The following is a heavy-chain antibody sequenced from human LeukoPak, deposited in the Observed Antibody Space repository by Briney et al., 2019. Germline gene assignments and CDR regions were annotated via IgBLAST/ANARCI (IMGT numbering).Heavy chain of an antibody. CDR3: ARTDDSLGMGV. D-gene: IGHD1-1*01. J-gene: IGHJ6*02. CDR1: GGSISSSSYY. CDR2: IYYSGST. Sequence: PSETLSLTCTVSGGSISSSSYYWGWIRQPPGKGLEWIGSIYYSGSTYYNPSLKSRVTISVDTSKNQFSLKLSSVTAADTAVYYCARTDDSLGMGVWGQGTTVTVSS. V-gene: IGHV4-39*01.